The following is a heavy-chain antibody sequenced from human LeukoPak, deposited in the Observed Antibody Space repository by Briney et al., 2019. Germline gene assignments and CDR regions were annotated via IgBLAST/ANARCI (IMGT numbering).Heavy chain of an antibody. V-gene: IGHV3-23*01. Sequence: GGSLRLSCAASGFSFSNYGMNWVRQAPGKGLEWVSGITGSGGSTYYAGSVKGRFTISRDNSKNTLYLQVNSLRAEDTAVYYCAKDDGLIMFSSWGQGNLVTVSS. CDR1: GFSFSNYG. CDR3: AKDDGLIMFSS. J-gene: IGHJ5*02. D-gene: IGHD3-16*01. CDR2: ITGSGGST.